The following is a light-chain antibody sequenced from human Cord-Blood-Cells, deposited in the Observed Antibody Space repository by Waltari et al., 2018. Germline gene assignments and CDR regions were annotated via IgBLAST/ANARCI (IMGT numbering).Light chain of an antibody. CDR1: SSDVGGYNS. Sequence: QSALTQPRSVSGSPGQSVPISCTGTSSDVGGYNSVSWYQQHPGKAPKLMIYDVSKRPSGVPDRFCGSKSGKTASLTISGLQAEDEADYYCVSYAGSYTWTFGQGTK. CDR3: VSYAGSYTWT. V-gene: IGLV2-11*01. J-gene: IGLJ3*02. CDR2: DVS.